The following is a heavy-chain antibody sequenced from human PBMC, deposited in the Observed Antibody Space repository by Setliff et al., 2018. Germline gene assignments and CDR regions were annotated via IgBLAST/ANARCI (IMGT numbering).Heavy chain of an antibody. J-gene: IGHJ5*02. V-gene: IGHV4-61*09. Sequence: SETLSLTCTVSDDSISSRHYYWSWIRQPAGKGLEWLGQIYTSWSTNYNPSLKGRATLSTDASKRQFSLKLTSVTAADTAVYYCARAHTWSLPNDNSGYPGWFDPWGQGTLVTVSS. CDR3: ARAHTWSLPNDNSGYPGWFDP. CDR1: DDSISSRHYY. D-gene: IGHD3-22*01. CDR2: IYTSWST.